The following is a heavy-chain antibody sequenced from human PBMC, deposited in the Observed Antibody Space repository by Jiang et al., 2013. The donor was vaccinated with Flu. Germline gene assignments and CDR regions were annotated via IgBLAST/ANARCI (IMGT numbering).Heavy chain of an antibody. J-gene: IGHJ4*02. CDR2: ISYDGSNK. V-gene: IGHV3-30*18. Sequence: EWVAVISYDGSNKYYADSVKGRFTISRDNSKNTLYLQMNSLRAEDTAVYYCAKGALRYSNFDYWGQGTLVTVSS. D-gene: IGHD4-17*01. CDR3: AKGALRYSNFDY.